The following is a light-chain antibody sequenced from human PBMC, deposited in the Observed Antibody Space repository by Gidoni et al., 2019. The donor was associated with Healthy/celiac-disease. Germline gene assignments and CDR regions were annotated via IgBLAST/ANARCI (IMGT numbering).Light chain of an antibody. CDR2: WAS. CDR3: QQYYSLWT. V-gene: IGKV4-1*01. J-gene: IGKJ1*01. CDR1: QSVLYSSNNKNY. Sequence: DIVMTQSPDSLAVSLGERATINCKSSQSVLYSSNNKNYLAWYQQKPGQPPKLLIYWASTREPGVPDRFSDSGSGTDFTLTISSLQAEDVAVYYCQQYYSLWTFXQXTKVEIK.